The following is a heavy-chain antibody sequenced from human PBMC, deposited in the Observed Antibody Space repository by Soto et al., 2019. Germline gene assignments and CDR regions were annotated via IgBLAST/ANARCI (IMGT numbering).Heavy chain of an antibody. CDR2: TSFDESNE. Sequence: QVQLVESGGGVVQPGRSLRLSCAASGFTFSDYGMHWVRQAPGKGLEWVAVTSFDESNENYADSVKGRFTISRDNSKNTLYLQMSSLRDEDTAVYYCAKDSATITFYYYGMDVWGQGTTVTVSS. V-gene: IGHV3-33*06. CDR3: AKDSATITFYYYGMDV. J-gene: IGHJ6*02. D-gene: IGHD5-12*01. CDR1: GFTFSDYG.